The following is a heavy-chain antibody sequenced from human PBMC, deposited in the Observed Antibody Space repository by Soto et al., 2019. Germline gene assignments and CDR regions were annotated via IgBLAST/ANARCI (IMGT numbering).Heavy chain of an antibody. Sequence: LRLSCGASGFTFSDYYMSWIRQAPGKGLEWVSYISSSGTTIYSADSVKGRLTISRDNAKNSLYLQMNSLRAEGTAVYFCARIGYCSSTSCYGDDANAICGQGTLVLVSS. CDR3: ARIGYCSSTSCYGDDANAI. CDR2: ISSSGTTI. D-gene: IGHD2-2*01. CDR1: GFTFSDYY. J-gene: IGHJ3*02. V-gene: IGHV3-11*01.